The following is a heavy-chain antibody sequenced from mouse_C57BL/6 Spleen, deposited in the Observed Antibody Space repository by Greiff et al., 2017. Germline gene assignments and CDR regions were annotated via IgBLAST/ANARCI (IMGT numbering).Heavy chain of an antibody. D-gene: IGHD2-5*01. Sequence: QVQLQQSGAELVRPGTSVTVSCKASGYAFTNYLIEWVKQRPGQGLEWIGVINPGRGGTNYNEKFKGKATLTADKSSSTAYMQLSSLTSEDSAVYFCARQSYYSNPGYFDVWGTGTTVTVSS. CDR3: ARQSYYSNPGYFDV. V-gene: IGHV1-54*01. CDR1: GYAFTNYL. CDR2: INPGRGGT. J-gene: IGHJ1*03.